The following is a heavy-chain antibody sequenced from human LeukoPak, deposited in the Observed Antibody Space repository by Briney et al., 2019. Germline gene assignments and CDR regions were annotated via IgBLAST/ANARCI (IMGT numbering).Heavy chain of an antibody. Sequence: SVKVSCTASGGTFSSYAITWVRQAPGQGLEWMGRIIPIFGTANYAQKFQGRVTITTDESTSTACMELSTLRSDDTAVYYCARERPPGDSSNWFLEGYFDIWGQGTLVTVSS. CDR3: ARERPPGDSSNWFLEGYFDI. CDR2: IIPIFGTA. J-gene: IGHJ4*02. V-gene: IGHV1-69*05. D-gene: IGHD6-13*01. CDR1: GGTFSSYA.